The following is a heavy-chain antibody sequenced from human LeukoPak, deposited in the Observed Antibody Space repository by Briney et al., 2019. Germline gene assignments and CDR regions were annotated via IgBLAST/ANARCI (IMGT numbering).Heavy chain of an antibody. V-gene: IGHV1-8*01. CDR3: ARGTPFIVGARGDAFDI. J-gene: IGHJ3*02. D-gene: IGHD1-26*01. CDR2: MNPNSGNT. Sequence: GASVKVSCKASGYTFTSYDINWVRQATGQGLEWMGWMNPNSGNTGYAQKFQGRVTMTRNTSISTAYMELSSLRSEDTAVYYCARGTPFIVGARGDAFDIWGQGTMVTVSS. CDR1: GYTFTSYD.